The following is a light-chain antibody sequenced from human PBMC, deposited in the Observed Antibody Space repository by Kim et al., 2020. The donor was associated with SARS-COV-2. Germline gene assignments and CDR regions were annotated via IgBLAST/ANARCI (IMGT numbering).Light chain of an antibody. V-gene: IGLV2-14*03. CDR3: SSYTSSSTLV. CDR1: SSDVGGYNY. Sequence: QSALTQPASVSGSPGQSITISCTGTSSDVGGYNYVSWYQQHPGKAPKLMIYDVSNRPSGVSNRFSGSKSGNTASLTSSGLQAEDAADYYCSSYTSSSTLVFGGGTQLTVL. CDR2: DVS. J-gene: IGLJ2*01.